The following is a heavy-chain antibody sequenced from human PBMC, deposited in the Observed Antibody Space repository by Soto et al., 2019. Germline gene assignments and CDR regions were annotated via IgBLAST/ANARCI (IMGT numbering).Heavy chain of an antibody. CDR2: MNPNSGNT. J-gene: IGHJ6*03. Sequence: ASVKVSCKASGYTFTSYDINWVRQATGQGLEWMGWMNPNSGNTGYAQKFQGRVTMTRNTSISTAYMELSSLRSEDTAVYYCARGPILIYCSSGSCSFHYYYYMDVWGKGTTVTASS. D-gene: IGHD2-15*01. CDR1: GYTFTSYD. CDR3: ARGPILIYCSSGSCSFHYYYYMDV. V-gene: IGHV1-8*01.